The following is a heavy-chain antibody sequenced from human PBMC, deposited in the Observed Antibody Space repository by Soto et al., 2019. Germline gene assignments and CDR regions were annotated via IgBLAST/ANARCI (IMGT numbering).Heavy chain of an antibody. V-gene: IGHV4-39*01. J-gene: IGHJ5*02. Sequence: PSETLSLTCTVSGGSISKSSYYWVWIRQPSGKGLEWVGSMSYSGSTYYNPSLKSRVAISVDTSKNQLSLQVSSVTAADTAVYYCSRRAPEGFDPWGQGTLVTVS. CDR2: MSYSGST. CDR1: GGSISKSSYY. CDR3: SRRAPEGFDP.